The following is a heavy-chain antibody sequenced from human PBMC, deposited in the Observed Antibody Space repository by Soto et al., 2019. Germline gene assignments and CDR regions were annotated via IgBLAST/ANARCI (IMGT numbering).Heavy chain of an antibody. CDR1: GFTFSEYD. D-gene: IGHD3-16*01. Sequence: QVQLVESGGGVVQPGMSLSLSCADSGFTFSEYDMHWVRQAPGKGLEWVALISYLGTKTDYADSVKGRFTISKDKFRKNVSLPMEGLGAEDSAVYFFGKKDEGGTYFEFWGRGTLVSVSS. CDR2: ISYLGTKT. V-gene: IGHV3-30*18. J-gene: IGHJ4*02. CDR3: GKKDEGGTYFEF.